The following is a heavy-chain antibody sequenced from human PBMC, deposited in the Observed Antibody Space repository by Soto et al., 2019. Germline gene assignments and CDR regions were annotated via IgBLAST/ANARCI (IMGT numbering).Heavy chain of an antibody. V-gene: IGHV2-5*02. CDR3: AHNILWFGELAVMEV. D-gene: IGHD3-10*01. J-gene: IGHJ6*02. Sequence: QITLKESGPTLVKPTQTLTLTCTFSGFSLSTSGVGVGWIRQPPGKALEWLALIYWDDDKRYSPSLKRRLTSTKDTSKSQVVLTMTNMDPVDTAKYYCAHNILWFGELAVMEVWGQGTKVTVSS. CDR2: IYWDDDK. CDR1: GFSLSTSGVG.